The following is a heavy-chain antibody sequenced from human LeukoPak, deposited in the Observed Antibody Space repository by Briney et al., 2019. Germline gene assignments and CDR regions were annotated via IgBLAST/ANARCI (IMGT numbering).Heavy chain of an antibody. Sequence: SDTLSLTCTVSGGSISSGDYYWSWVRRPAGKGLGWIGYIYSRASTYYNPSLKSRVSISVDTSKNQFSLRLSSVTAADTAVYYCARVVRYAATGTSVLYFDLWGRGPLVTVSS. CDR2: IYSRAST. J-gene: IGHJ2*01. CDR3: ARVVRYAATGTSVLYFDL. V-gene: IGHV4-30-4*02. D-gene: IGHD6-13*01. CDR1: GGSISSGDYY.